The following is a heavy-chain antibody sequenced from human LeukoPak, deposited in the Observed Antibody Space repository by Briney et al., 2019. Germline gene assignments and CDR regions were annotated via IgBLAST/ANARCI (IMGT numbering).Heavy chain of an antibody. CDR3: AKKGAVAVSLDYFDY. J-gene: IGHJ4*02. Sequence: PGGSLRLSCAASGFTFSNYWMHWVRQAPGKGLVWVSRLSSDGRDPSYADSVKGRFTISRDNAKNTLYLQMNSLRVVDTAVYYCAKKGAVAVSLDYFDYWGQGTLVTVSS. D-gene: IGHD6-19*01. CDR2: LSSDGRDP. V-gene: IGHV3-74*01. CDR1: GFTFSNYW.